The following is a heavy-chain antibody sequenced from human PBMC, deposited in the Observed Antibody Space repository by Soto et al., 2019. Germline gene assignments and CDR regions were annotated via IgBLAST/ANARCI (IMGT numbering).Heavy chain of an antibody. CDR1: GYSFTTNW. CDR3: ARRPVTGQLGIDY. V-gene: IGHV5-51*01. J-gene: IGHJ4*02. D-gene: IGHD6-6*01. CDR2: IYPADSDT. Sequence: GESLKISCKGSGYSFTTNWIGWVRQMPGKGLEWMGIIYPADSDTRYSPSFQGQVTISADKSISTAYLQWSSLKASDTAMYYCARRPVTGQLGIDYRGQGTLVTVS.